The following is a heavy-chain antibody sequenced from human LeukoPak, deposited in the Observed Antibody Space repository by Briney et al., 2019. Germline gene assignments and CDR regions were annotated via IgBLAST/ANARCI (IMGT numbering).Heavy chain of an antibody. D-gene: IGHD2-21*02. CDR2: IYNDGGT. CDR1: GFTVSSNY. CDR3: ARDGDSHYYFDY. J-gene: IGHJ4*02. Sequence: GGSLRLSCAASGFTVSSNYMSWVRQAPGKGLEWVSVIYNDGGTYYADSVKGRFTISRDNSENTLYLQMDSLRAEDTAVYYCARDGDSHYYFDYWGQGTLVTVSS. V-gene: IGHV3-53*01.